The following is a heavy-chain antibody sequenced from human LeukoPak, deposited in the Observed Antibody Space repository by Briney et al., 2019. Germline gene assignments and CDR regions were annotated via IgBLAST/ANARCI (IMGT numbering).Heavy chain of an antibody. CDR1: GFTFSSYT. CDR3: ARGGGLDV. D-gene: IGHD3-16*01. Sequence: PGGSLRLSCAASGFTFSSYTMSWVRQAPGKGLEWVASINHNGNVNYYVDSVKGRFTISRDNAKNSLYLQMSKLRAEDTAVYFCARGGGLDVWGQGATVTVSS. V-gene: IGHV3-7*03. J-gene: IGHJ6*02. CDR2: INHNGNVN.